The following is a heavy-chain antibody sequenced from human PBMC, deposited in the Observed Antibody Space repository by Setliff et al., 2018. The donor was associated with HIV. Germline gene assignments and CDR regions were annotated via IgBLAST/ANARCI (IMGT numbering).Heavy chain of an antibody. CDR1: GYTFTDYY. V-gene: IGHV1-2*06. CDR2: INPNSGGT. Sequence: ASVKVSCKASGYTFTDYYMHWVRQAPGQWLEWMGRINPNSGGTNYAQKFQGRVTMTRDTSISTAYLELSRLRSDDTAVYYCARRAVAGVGDAFDIWGQGTMVTVSS. D-gene: IGHD6-19*01. J-gene: IGHJ3*02. CDR3: ARRAVAGVGDAFDI.